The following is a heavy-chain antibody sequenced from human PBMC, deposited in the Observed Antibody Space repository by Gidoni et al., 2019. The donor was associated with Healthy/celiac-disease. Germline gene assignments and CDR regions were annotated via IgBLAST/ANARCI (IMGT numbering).Heavy chain of an antibody. CDR2: ISWNSGSI. J-gene: IGHJ6*02. V-gene: IGHV3-9*01. Sequence: EVQLVESGGGLVQPGRSLRLSCAASGFTFDDYARNWVRQAPGKGLGWVSGISWNSGSIGYADSVKGRFTISRDNAKNSLYLQMNSLRAEDTALYYCAKDRGGFGELLAHYGMDVWGQGTTVTVSS. CDR3: AKDRGGFGELLAHYGMDV. CDR1: GFTFDDYA. D-gene: IGHD3-10*01.